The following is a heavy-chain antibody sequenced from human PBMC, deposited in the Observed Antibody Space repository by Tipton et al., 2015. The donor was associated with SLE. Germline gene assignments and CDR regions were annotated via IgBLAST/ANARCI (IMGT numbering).Heavy chain of an antibody. D-gene: IGHD3-10*01. V-gene: IGHV4-34*01. CDR3: ARGRVVHQWFGYYYMDV. Sequence: LRLSCAVYGGSFSGYYWSWIRQPPGKGLEWIGEINHSGSTNYNPSLKSRVTISVDTSKNQFSLKLTPVTAADTAVYYCARGRVVHQWFGYYYMDVWGNGTTVTVSS. CDR2: INHSGST. J-gene: IGHJ6*03. CDR1: GGSFSGYY.